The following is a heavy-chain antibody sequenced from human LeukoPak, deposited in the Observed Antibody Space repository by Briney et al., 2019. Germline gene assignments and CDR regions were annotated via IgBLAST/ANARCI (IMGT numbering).Heavy chain of an antibody. V-gene: IGHV3-30*18. CDR1: GFTFINAW. CDR3: AKEGDIAVAGSLDY. CDR2: ISYDGSSK. D-gene: IGHD6-19*01. Sequence: PGGSLRLSCAASGFTFINAWMAWVRQAPGKGLEWVAHISYDGSSKYNEDSVKGRFTISRDDSKNTLYLQMNSLRAEDTAFYYCAKEGDIAVAGSLDYWGQGTLVTVSS. J-gene: IGHJ4*02.